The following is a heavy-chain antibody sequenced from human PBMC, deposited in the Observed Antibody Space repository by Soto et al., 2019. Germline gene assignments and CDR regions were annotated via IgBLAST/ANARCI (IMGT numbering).Heavy chain of an antibody. V-gene: IGHV3-30-3*01. CDR3: GRDGGYCISTSCYDYYYYGMDV. CDR2: MSYDGSNK. Sequence: QVQLVESGGGVVQPGRSLRLSCAASGFTFSSYAMHWVRQAPGKGLEWVAVMSYDGSNKYYADSVKGRFTISRDNSNNTLYLKMNGLRAEDTAVYYFGRDGGYCISTSCYDYYYYGMDVWGQGTTVTVSS. CDR1: GFTFSSYA. D-gene: IGHD2-2*01. J-gene: IGHJ6*02.